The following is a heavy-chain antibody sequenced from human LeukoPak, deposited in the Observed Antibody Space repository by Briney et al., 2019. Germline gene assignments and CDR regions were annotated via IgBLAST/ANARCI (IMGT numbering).Heavy chain of an antibody. Sequence: YPGGSLRLSCAASGFTFSSYGMHWVRQAPGKGLEWVAFIRYDGSNKYYADSVKGRFTISRDNSKNTLYLQTNSLRAEDTAVYYCASDEWSGYSPGYMDVWGKGTTVTVSS. D-gene: IGHD3-3*01. V-gene: IGHV3-30*02. J-gene: IGHJ6*03. CDR2: IRYDGSNK. CDR1: GFTFSSYG. CDR3: ASDEWSGYSPGYMDV.